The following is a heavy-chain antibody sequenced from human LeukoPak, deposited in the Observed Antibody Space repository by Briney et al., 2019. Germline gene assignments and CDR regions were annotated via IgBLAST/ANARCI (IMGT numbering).Heavy chain of an antibody. CDR1: GDTFSNYA. CDR3: ARASTSTLVTTYFQH. V-gene: IGHV1-69*13. CDR2: IIPIFDTT. J-gene: IGHJ1*01. D-gene: IGHD1-1*01. Sequence: AASVKVSCKASGDTFSNYAISWVRQAPGQGLEWVGGIIPIFDTTKYAQKFQGRVIITADESTTTAYMELSSLRSEDTAVYYCARASTSTLVTTYFQHWGQGTLVTVSS.